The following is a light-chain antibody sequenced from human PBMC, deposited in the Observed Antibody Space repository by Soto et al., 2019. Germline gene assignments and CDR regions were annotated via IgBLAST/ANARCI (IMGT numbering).Light chain of an antibody. CDR1: QSVSSY. J-gene: IGKJ1*01. V-gene: IGKV3-11*01. CDR3: QQRSSWT. CDR2: DAS. Sequence: EIVLTQSPATLSLSPGERAILSCRASQSVSSYLAWYQQKPGQAPRLLIYDASSRATDIPARFSGSGSGTDFTLTISSLEPEDFAVYYCQQRSSWTFGQGTKVDIK.